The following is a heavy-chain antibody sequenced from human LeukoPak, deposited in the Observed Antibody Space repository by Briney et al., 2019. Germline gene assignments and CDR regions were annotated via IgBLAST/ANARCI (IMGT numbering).Heavy chain of an antibody. Sequence: GGSLRLSCAASGFTFSSYSMNWVRQAPGKGLEWVSSISSSSSYIYYADSVKGRFTISRDNAKNSLYLQMNSLRAEDTAVYYCASTLPRGQLWPFDYWGQGTLVTVSS. CDR1: GFTFSSYS. D-gene: IGHD5-18*01. CDR3: ASTLPRGQLWPFDY. J-gene: IGHJ4*02. CDR2: ISSSSSYI. V-gene: IGHV3-21*01.